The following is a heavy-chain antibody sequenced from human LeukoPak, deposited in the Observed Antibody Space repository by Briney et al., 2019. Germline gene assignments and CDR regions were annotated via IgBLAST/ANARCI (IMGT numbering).Heavy chain of an antibody. CDR2: INPNSGGT. J-gene: IGHJ5*02. V-gene: IGHV1-2*02. CDR3: ARKYHYYGSGSYLWFDP. Sequence: GASVKVSCKASGYTFTGYYMHWVRQAPGQGLEWMGWINPNSGGTNYAQKFQGRVTMTRDTSISTAYMELSRLRSDDTAVYYCARKYHYYGSGSYLWFDPWGQGTLVTVSS. D-gene: IGHD3-10*01. CDR1: GYTFTGYY.